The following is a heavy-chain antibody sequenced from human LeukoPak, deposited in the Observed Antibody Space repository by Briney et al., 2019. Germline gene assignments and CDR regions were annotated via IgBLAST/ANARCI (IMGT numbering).Heavy chain of an antibody. CDR3: VTDSTITPIAYGRGGYWGFFDY. CDR2: IKSKADGGAT. J-gene: IGHJ4*02. D-gene: IGHD3-22*01. V-gene: IGHV3-15*01. Sequence: MAGGSLRLSCTASGFTFSNAWMSWVRQAPGKGLEWVGRIKSKADGGATDYAAPVKGRFTISRGDSKNMLYLQMDSLKTEDTAVYYCVTDSTITPIAYGRGGYWGFFDYWGRGTLVTVSS. CDR1: GFTFSNAW.